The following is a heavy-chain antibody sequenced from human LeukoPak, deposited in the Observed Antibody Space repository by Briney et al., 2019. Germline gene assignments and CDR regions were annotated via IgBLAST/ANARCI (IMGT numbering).Heavy chain of an antibody. CDR1: GFTFDDYA. Sequence: GRSLRLSCAASGFTFDDYAMHWVRQVPGKGLEWVSGISWNSGSIGYADSVKGRFTISRDNAKNSLYLQMNSLRAEDTALYYCAKGSIAAVAGSFFDYWGQGTLVTVSS. CDR3: AKGSIAAVAGSFFDY. J-gene: IGHJ4*02. V-gene: IGHV3-9*01. CDR2: ISWNSGSI. D-gene: IGHD6-19*01.